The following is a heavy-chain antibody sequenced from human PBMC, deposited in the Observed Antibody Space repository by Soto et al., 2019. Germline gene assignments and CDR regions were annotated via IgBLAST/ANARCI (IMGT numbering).Heavy chain of an antibody. CDR1: GFPFSSYD. CDR3: ARDRNSYFDY. CDR2: IGTAGDT. J-gene: IGHJ4*02. V-gene: IGHV3-13*01. Sequence: GGSLRLSCSASGFPFSSYDMHLGRQATGKGLEGVSAIGTAGDTYYPGSVKGRFTISRENAKNSLYLQMNSLRAGDTAVYYCARDRNSYFDYWGQGTLVTVSS.